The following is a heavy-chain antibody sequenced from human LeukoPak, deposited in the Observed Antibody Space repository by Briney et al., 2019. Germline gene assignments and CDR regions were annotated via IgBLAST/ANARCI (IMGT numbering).Heavy chain of an antibody. CDR3: ARERGYGSGSTYLPDAFDI. Sequence: GGSLRLSCAASGFTVSSNYMSWVRQAPGKGLEWVSVIYSGGSTYYADSVKGRFTISRDNSKNTLYLQMNSLRAEDTAVYYCARERGYGSGSTYLPDAFDIWGQGTMVTVSS. J-gene: IGHJ3*02. D-gene: IGHD3-10*01. V-gene: IGHV3-66*01. CDR1: GFTVSSNY. CDR2: IYSGGST.